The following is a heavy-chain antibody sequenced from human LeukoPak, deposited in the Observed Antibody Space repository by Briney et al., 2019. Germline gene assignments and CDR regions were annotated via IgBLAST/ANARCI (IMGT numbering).Heavy chain of an antibody. J-gene: IGHJ4*02. Sequence: GGSLRLSCAASGFTFSSFAMTWVRQAPGKGLEWVSSISSSSSYIYYADSVKGRFTISRDNAKNSLYLQMNSLRAEDTAVYYCARGGSTVTDFDYWGQGILVTVSS. CDR2: ISSSSSYI. V-gene: IGHV3-21*01. D-gene: IGHD4-17*01. CDR1: GFTFSSFA. CDR3: ARGGSTVTDFDY.